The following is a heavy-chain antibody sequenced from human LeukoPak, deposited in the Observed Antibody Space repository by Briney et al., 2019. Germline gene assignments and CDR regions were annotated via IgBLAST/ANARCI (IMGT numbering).Heavy chain of an antibody. D-gene: IGHD2-2*01. CDR2: IYYSGNS. Sequence: PSETLSLTCTVSGGSINNYYWSWIRQPPGKGLEWIGYIYYSGNSNYNPSLNSRVTISVDTSKNQFSLRLSSVTAADTAIYYCARDLGYCSTASCYAWFDPWGQGTLVTVSS. J-gene: IGHJ5*02. CDR1: GGSINNYY. V-gene: IGHV4-59*01. CDR3: ARDLGYCSTASCYAWFDP.